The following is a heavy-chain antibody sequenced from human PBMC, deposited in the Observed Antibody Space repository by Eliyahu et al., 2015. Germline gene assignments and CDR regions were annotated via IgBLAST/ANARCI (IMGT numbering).Heavy chain of an antibody. CDR2: IRYDGSNK. V-gene: IGHV3-30*02. Sequence: QVQLVESGGGVVQPGGSLXLSXAASGFTXXSXGMHWVRQAPGKGLEWVAFIRYDGSNKYYADSVKGRFTISRDNSKNTLYMQMNSLRAEDTAVYYCAKESVAVAGTTFDYWGQGTLVTVSS. D-gene: IGHD6-19*01. J-gene: IGHJ4*02. CDR1: GFTXXSXG. CDR3: AKESVAVAGTTFDY.